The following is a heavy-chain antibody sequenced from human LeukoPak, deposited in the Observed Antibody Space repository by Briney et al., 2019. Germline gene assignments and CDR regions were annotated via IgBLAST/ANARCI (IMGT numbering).Heavy chain of an antibody. J-gene: IGHJ4*02. CDR1: GYTFTGYY. V-gene: IGHV1-2*02. CDR3: ARRAHGGKPFDY. Sequence: ASVKVSCKASGYTFTGYYMHWVRQAPGQGLEWMGWINPNSGGTNYAQKFQGRVTMTRDTSISTAYMELGRLRSDDTAVYYCARRAHGGKPFDYWGQGTLVTVSS. D-gene: IGHD4-23*01. CDR2: INPNSGGT.